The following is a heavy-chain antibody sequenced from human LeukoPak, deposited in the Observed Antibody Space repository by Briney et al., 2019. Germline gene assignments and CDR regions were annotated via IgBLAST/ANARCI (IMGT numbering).Heavy chain of an antibody. Sequence: GGSLRLSCAASGFTFSSYWMSWVRQAPGGGLEGVANIKQDGSEKYYVDSVKGRFTISRDNAKNSLYLQMNSLRAEDTAVYYCARDCYYDSSGYGCFQHWGQGTLVTVSS. CDR3: ARDCYYDSSGYGCFQH. V-gene: IGHV3-7*01. D-gene: IGHD3-22*01. J-gene: IGHJ1*01. CDR2: IKQDGSEK. CDR1: GFTFSSYW.